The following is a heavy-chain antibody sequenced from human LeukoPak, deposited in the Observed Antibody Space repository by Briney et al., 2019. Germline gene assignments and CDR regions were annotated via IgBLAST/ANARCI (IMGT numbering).Heavy chain of an antibody. CDR1: GGSISSDYF. D-gene: IGHD6-13*01. CDR2: IYYSGSS. V-gene: IGHV4-39*01. CDR3: VRRGAAGYWYFDL. J-gene: IGHJ2*01. Sequence: PSETLSLTCTVSGGSISSDYFWGWIRQPPGKGLEPIGNIYYSGSSYYNPSLKSRVTISVDTSKNQFSLKLSSVTAADTAVYYCVRRGAAGYWYFDLWGRGTLVTVSS.